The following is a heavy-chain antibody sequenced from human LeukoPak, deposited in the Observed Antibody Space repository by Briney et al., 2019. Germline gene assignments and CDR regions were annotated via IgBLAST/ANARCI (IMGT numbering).Heavy chain of an antibody. V-gene: IGHV3-30*02. CDR1: GFTFSSYG. CDR3: AKDGVLKVDTAIL. D-gene: IGHD5-18*01. J-gene: IGHJ4*02. Sequence: GGSLRLSCAASGFTFSSYGMHWVRQAPGKRLEWVAFIRYDGSNKYYADSVKGRFTISRDNSKNTLYLQMNSLRAEDTAVYYCAKDGVLKVDTAILWGQGTLVTVSS. CDR2: IRYDGSNK.